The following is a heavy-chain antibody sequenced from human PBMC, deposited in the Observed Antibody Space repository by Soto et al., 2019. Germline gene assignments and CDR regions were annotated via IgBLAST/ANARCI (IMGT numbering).Heavy chain of an antibody. J-gene: IGHJ4*02. Sequence: EVQLVESGGGSVQPGGSLRLSCVASGITFTNYCMHWVRQVPGKGLVWVARVDSDGRGTSYADFVKGRFTISRDNAKNTLYLHMNSLRVEDTAMYYCGTVFEHWGQGIPVTVSS. V-gene: IGHV3-74*01. CDR3: GTVFEH. CDR1: GITFTNYC. CDR2: VDSDGRGT.